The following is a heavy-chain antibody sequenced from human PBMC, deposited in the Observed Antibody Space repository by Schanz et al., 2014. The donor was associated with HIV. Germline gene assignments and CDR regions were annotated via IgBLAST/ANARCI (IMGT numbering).Heavy chain of an antibody. V-gene: IGHV3-23*01. CDR1: GLTFSDYA. CDR3: ARNWGWGFDS. Sequence: EVQLLESGGGLEQPGGSLRLSCAASGLTFSDYAMTWVRQGAGKGLEWVSTISESGRYTYYADSVKGRFTISRDNAQNSVYLQMNSLRAEDTAVYYCARNWGWGFDSGGQGTLVTVSS. CDR2: ISESGRYT. J-gene: IGHJ4*02. D-gene: IGHD7-27*01.